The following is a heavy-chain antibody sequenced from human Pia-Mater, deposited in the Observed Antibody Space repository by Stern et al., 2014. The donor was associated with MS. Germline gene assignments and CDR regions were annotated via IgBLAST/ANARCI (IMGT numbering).Heavy chain of an antibody. Sequence: QVQLVESGAEVKKPGSSVKVSCKASGGTFNVYAINWLRQAPGQGLEWMGGIIPIFGTANYAQKFQGRVTITADEFTRTSSMQLSSLRYDDTAVYYCARDGRHTDNYGLDVWGQGTTVTVSS. V-gene: IGHV1-69*01. CDR1: GGTFNVYA. D-gene: IGHD3-9*01. CDR3: ARDGRHTDNYGLDV. CDR2: IIPIFGTA. J-gene: IGHJ6*02.